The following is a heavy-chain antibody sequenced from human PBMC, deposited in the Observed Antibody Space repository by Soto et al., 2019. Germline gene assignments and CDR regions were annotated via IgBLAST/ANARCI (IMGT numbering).Heavy chain of an antibody. Sequence: SETLSLTCTVSGGSISSSSYYWGWIRQPPGKGLEWIGSIYYSGSTYYNPSLKSRVTISVDTSKNQFSLKLSSVTAADTAVYYCARLNGGQQLVIWFDPWGQGTLVTVSS. CDR3: ARLNGGQQLVIWFDP. J-gene: IGHJ5*02. CDR1: GGSISSSSYY. CDR2: IYYSGST. V-gene: IGHV4-39*01. D-gene: IGHD6-13*01.